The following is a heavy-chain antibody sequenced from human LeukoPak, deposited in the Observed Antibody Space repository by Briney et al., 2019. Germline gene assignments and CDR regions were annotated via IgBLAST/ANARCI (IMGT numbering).Heavy chain of an antibody. D-gene: IGHD5-12*01. CDR1: GGSFSDYF. J-gene: IGHJ6*03. CDR3: ARLSGYGLHYYYHMDV. CDR2: SNPSGST. V-gene: IGHV4-34*01. Sequence: SETLSLTCAVYGGSFSDYFWTWIRQPPGKGLEWIGESNPSGSTNYNPSLESRVTISVDTSNNQFSLKLSSVPAADTAVYYCARLSGYGLHYYYHMDVWGKGTTVTVSS.